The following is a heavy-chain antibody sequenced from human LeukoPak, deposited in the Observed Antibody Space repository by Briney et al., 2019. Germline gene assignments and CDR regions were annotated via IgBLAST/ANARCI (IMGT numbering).Heavy chain of an antibody. CDR3: TKDHPDCRGTSCLLFDS. Sequence: PGGSLRLSCAASGFTFSSYAMSWVRQAPGKGLEWVSMITSGGGRTYHADSVKGRFTISRDNSKNTLYLQMTSLRAEDTAVYYCTKDHPDCRGTSCLLFDSWGQGTLVTVSS. J-gene: IGHJ4*02. V-gene: IGHV3-23*01. CDR2: ITSGGGRT. CDR1: GFTFSSYA. D-gene: IGHD2-2*01.